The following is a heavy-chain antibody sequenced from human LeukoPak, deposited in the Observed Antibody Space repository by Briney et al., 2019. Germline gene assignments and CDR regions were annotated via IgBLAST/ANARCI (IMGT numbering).Heavy chain of an antibody. J-gene: IGHJ4*02. CDR3: TRGRGGFAY. V-gene: IGHV4-34*01. CDR2: INHSGST. Sequence: SETLSLTCAVYGGSFSGYYWSWIRQPPGKGLEWIGEINHSGSTNYNPSLKSRVTISVDTSKNQFSLKLSSVTAADTAVYYCTRGRGGFAYWGQGTLVTVSS. CDR1: GGSFSGYY.